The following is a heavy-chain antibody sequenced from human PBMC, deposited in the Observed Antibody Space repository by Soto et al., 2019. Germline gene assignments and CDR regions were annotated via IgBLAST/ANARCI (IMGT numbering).Heavy chain of an antibody. D-gene: IGHD3-9*01. V-gene: IGHV4-31*03. CDR2: IYYSGST. CDR3: AGESIFETGYSLTLGFDP. J-gene: IGHJ5*02. CDR1: GGSISSGGSY. Sequence: KTSETLSLTCTVSGGSISSGGSYWNWVRQLPGKGLDWLGYIYYSGSTYYNPSLKSRVTISVDTSKNQFSLKLSSVTAADTAVYYCAGESIFETGYSLTLGFDPWGQGTLVTVSS.